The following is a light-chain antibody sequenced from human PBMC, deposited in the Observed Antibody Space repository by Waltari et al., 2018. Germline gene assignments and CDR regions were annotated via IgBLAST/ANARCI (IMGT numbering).Light chain of an antibody. J-gene: IGLJ3*02. V-gene: IGLV4-69*01. Sequence: QQRGKGPRYLMKVNSDGSHRRGDEMPDRVSGSSSVAERYRTIASLQSEDEADYYCETGGHGTWVFGGGTKLTVL. CDR3: ETGGHGTWV. CDR2: VNSDGSH.